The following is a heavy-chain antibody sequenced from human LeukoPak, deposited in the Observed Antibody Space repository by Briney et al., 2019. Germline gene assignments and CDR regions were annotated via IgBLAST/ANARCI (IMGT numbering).Heavy chain of an antibody. V-gene: IGHV3-23*01. D-gene: IGHD1-14*01. J-gene: IGHJ4*02. Sequence: PGGSLRLSCAASGFTLSNHTMNWVRQAPGKGLEWVSTIGGGGENTYSADSVKGRFTISRDNSKNTVYLHVKSLRAEDTAVYFCAKVLTGSQDYWGQGTLVTVSS. CDR2: IGGGGENT. CDR1: GFTLSNHT. CDR3: AKVLTGSQDY.